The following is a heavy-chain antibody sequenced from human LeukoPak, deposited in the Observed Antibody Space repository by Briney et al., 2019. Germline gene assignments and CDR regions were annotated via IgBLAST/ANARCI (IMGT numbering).Heavy chain of an antibody. J-gene: IGHJ4*02. CDR1: GXTVSSNY. V-gene: IGHV3-53*01. CDR2: IYSGGST. Sequence: GGSLRLSCAASGXTVSSNYMSWVRQAPGKGLEWVSDIYSGGSTYYADSPKGRVSISRDNSKNTLHLQMNSLRAEDTAAYYCARGGSAYCSNGICSPRVVAAIDYWGQGTLVTVSS. CDR3: ARGGSAYCSNGICSPRVVAAIDY. D-gene: IGHD2-8*01.